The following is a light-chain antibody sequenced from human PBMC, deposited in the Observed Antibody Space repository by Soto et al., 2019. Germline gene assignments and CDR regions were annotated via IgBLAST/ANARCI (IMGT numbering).Light chain of an antibody. J-gene: IGKJ1*01. CDR2: GAS. CDR1: QSVSNNY. Sequence: EIVFTQYPGTLSLSPGEIATLSCGSSQSVSNNYLAWYQQKPGQAPRLLIYGASNRATGIPDRFSGSGSGTDFTLTISRLEPEDFAVYYCQQYGSSGTFGQGTKVDIK. CDR3: QQYGSSGT. V-gene: IGKV3-20*01.